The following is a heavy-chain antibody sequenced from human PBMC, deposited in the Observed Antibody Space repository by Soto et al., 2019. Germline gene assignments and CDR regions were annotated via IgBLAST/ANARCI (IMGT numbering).Heavy chain of an antibody. CDR2: ISGSGGST. CDR1: GFTFRSYA. Sequence: RLLESGGGLIQPGGSLRLSCSASGFTFRSYAMSWVRQAPGKGLEWVSGISGSGGSTYYADAVQGRFTISRDNSKNILYLQMNGLRAEDTAVYYCAKDYEEVVVAAGFDPWGQGTLVTVSS. D-gene: IGHD2-15*01. V-gene: IGHV3-23*01. J-gene: IGHJ5*02. CDR3: AKDYEEVVVAAGFDP.